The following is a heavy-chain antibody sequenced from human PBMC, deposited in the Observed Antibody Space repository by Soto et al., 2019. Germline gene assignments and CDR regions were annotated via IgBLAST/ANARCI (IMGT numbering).Heavy chain of an antibody. CDR1: GFTFSSYE. Sequence: EVQLVESGGGLVQPGGSLRLSCAASGFTFSSYEMNWVRQAPGKGLEWVSYISSSGSTIYYADSVKGRFTISRDNAKNSLYLQMNSLRAEDTAVYYCARVPYDFWSGYSHGPSPHLDYWGQGTLVTVSS. J-gene: IGHJ4*02. V-gene: IGHV3-48*03. CDR2: ISSSGSTI. CDR3: ARVPYDFWSGYSHGPSPHLDY. D-gene: IGHD3-3*01.